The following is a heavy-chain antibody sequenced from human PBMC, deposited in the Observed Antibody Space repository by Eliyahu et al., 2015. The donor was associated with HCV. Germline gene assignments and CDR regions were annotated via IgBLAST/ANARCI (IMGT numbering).Heavy chain of an antibody. J-gene: IGHJ4*02. D-gene: IGHD5-12*01. CDR1: XGIFSSHT. CDR3: ARGQEGIVATITGYFDY. CDR2: IIPLLGIA. Sequence: QVQLVQSGAEVKKPGSSVKVSCKASXGIFSSHTISWVRQAPGQGLEWMGRIIPLLGIANYAQKFQGRVTITADKSTSTAYMELSSLRSEDTAVYYCARGQEGIVATITGYFDYWGQGALVTVSS. V-gene: IGHV1-69*02.